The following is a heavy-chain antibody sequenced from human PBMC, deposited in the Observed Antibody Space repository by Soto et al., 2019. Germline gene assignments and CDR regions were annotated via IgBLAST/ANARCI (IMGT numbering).Heavy chain of an antibody. Sequence: PSETLSLTCAVYGGSFSGYYWSWIRQPPGKGLEWIGEINHSGSTNYNPSLKSRVTISVDTSKNQFSLKLSSVTAADTAVYYCARIEFVRGQTSWFDPWGQGTLVTVSS. D-gene: IGHD3-10*01. CDR1: GGSFSGYY. CDR3: ARIEFVRGQTSWFDP. CDR2: INHSGST. V-gene: IGHV4-34*01. J-gene: IGHJ5*02.